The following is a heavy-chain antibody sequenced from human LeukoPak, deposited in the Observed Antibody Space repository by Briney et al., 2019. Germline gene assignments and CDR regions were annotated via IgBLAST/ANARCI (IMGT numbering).Heavy chain of an antibody. CDR2: INPNSGGT. J-gene: IGHJ3*02. D-gene: IGHD6-19*01. V-gene: IGHV1-2*02. CDR1: GYTFTGYY. CDR3: ARGFSSGCYGAFDI. Sequence: ASVKVSCKASGYTFTGYYMHWVRQAPGQGLEWMGWINPNSGGTNYAQKFQGRVTMTRDTSISTAYMELSRLRSDDTAVYYCARGFSSGCYGAFDIWGQGTMVTVSS.